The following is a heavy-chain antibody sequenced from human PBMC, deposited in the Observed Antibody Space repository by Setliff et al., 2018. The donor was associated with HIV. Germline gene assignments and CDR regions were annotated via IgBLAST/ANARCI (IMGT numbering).Heavy chain of an antibody. CDR3: AKEGAVTTTGAFLDH. Sequence: VGSLRLSCAASGFTFSNYGMSWVRQAPGKGLEWVSIISGSGGRTDYAESVKGRFRISRSNSRNTVSLLLTSLRVEDTAVYYCAKEGAVTTTGAFLDHWGQGTLVTVSS. V-gene: IGHV3-23*01. CDR2: ISGSGGRT. D-gene: IGHD4-17*01. J-gene: IGHJ4*02. CDR1: GFTFSNYG.